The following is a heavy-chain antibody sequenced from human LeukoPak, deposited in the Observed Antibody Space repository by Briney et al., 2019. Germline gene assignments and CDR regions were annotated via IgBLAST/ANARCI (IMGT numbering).Heavy chain of an antibody. D-gene: IGHD6-19*01. CDR3: ARAIPRYSSGWYAPGMDA. CDR2: WST. CDR1: GDSISSYY. J-gene: IGHJ6*02. Sequence: SETLSLTCTVSGDSISSYYWSWIRQPAGKGLEWIGRWSTNYNPSLKSRVTMSVDTSKNQISLKLSSVTAADTAVYYCARAIPRYSSGWYAPGMDAWGQGTTVTVSS. V-gene: IGHV4-4*07.